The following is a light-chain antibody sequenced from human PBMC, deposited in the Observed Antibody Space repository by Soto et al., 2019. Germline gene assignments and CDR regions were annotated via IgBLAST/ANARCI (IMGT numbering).Light chain of an antibody. CDR2: DAS. V-gene: IGKV1-33*01. CDR3: QQYDNLPLT. Sequence: DIQLTQSPSSLSASVGDRITITCQASQDITNSLSWYQQKPGKAPKFLIYDASTLETGVPSRFSGSGSGTDFTFTINTLQPEDIATYYCQQYDNLPLTFGGGTKVEI. J-gene: IGKJ4*01. CDR1: QDITNS.